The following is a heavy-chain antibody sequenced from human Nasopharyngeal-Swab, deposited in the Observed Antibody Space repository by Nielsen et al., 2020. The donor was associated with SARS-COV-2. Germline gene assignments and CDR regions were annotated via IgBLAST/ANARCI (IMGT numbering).Heavy chain of an antibody. J-gene: IGHJ4*02. CDR3: ARALRTFGGVIVNFDS. CDR2: IYTSGST. V-gene: IGHV4-61*02. CDR1: GGSISSGSYY. Sequence: SETLSLTCTVSGGSISSGSYYWSWIRQPAGKGLEWIGRIYTSGSTNYNPSLKSRVTISVDTSKNQFSLKLSSVTAADTAVYYCARALRTFGGVIVNFDSGGQETLVTVSS. D-gene: IGHD3-16*02.